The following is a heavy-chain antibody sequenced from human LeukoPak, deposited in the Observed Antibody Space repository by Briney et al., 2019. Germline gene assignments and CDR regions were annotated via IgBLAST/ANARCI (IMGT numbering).Heavy chain of an antibody. CDR3: ATGQGHGMDV. D-gene: IGHD1-14*01. CDR2: INSDGSST. J-gene: IGHJ6*02. CDR1: GFTFSSYW. V-gene: IGHV3-74*01. Sequence: GGSLRLSCAASGFTFSSYWMHRVRQAPGKGLVWVSRINSDGSSTSYADSVKGRFTISRDNAKNTLYLQMNSLRAEDTAVCYCATGQGHGMDVWGQGTTVTVSS.